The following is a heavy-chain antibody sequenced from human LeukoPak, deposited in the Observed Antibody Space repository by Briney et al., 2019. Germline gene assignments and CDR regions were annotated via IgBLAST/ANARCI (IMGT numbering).Heavy chain of an antibody. Sequence: GGSLRLSCAASGFTFRSYSMNWVRQAPGEGLEWVSYISSSSSTIYYADSVKGRFTISRDNAKNSLYLQMNSLRDEDTAVYYCVTDGENLLVRAIDYWGQGTLVTVSS. D-gene: IGHD3-10*01. CDR3: VTDGENLLVRAIDY. V-gene: IGHV3-48*02. CDR2: ISSSSSTI. J-gene: IGHJ4*02. CDR1: GFTFRSYS.